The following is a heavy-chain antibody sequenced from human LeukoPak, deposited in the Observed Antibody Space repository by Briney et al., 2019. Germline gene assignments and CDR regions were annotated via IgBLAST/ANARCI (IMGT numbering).Heavy chain of an antibody. V-gene: IGHV3-9*01. Sequence: PGRSLRLSCAASGFTFDDYAMHWVRQAPGKGLEWVLGISWNSGSIGYADSVKGRFTISRDNAKNSLYLQMNSLRAEDTALYYCAKDGDGYNPPYFDYWGQGTLVTVSS. CDR2: ISWNSGSI. D-gene: IGHD5-24*01. CDR3: AKDGDGYNPPYFDY. J-gene: IGHJ4*02. CDR1: GFTFDDYA.